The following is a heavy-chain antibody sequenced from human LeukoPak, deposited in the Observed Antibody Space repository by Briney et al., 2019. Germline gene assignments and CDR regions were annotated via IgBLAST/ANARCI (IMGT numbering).Heavy chain of an antibody. CDR1: GGSISSGDYY. Sequence: PSETLSLTCTVSGGSISSGDYYWSWIRQPPGKGLEWIGYIYYSGSTYYNPSLKSRVTISVDTSKNQFSLKLSSVTAADTAVYYCARGRVSTDSLLRFLHYWFDPWGQGTLVTVSS. V-gene: IGHV4-30-4*08. J-gene: IGHJ5*02. CDR3: ARGRVSTDSLLRFLHYWFDP. CDR2: IYYSGST. D-gene: IGHD3-3*01.